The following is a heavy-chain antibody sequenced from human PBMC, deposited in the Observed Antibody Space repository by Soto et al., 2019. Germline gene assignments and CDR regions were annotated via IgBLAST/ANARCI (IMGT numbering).Heavy chain of an antibody. Sequence: EVQLVESGGGLVKPGGSLRLSCAASGFTFSSYSMNWVRQAPGKGLEWVSSISSSSSYKNYGDSVKGRFTISRDNAKNSLYLQMNSLRAEDTAVYYCARGVGDYYGSGSYFDYWGQGPLVTVSS. D-gene: IGHD3-10*01. CDR3: ARGVGDYYGSGSYFDY. V-gene: IGHV3-21*01. J-gene: IGHJ4*02. CDR1: GFTFSSYS. CDR2: ISSSSSYK.